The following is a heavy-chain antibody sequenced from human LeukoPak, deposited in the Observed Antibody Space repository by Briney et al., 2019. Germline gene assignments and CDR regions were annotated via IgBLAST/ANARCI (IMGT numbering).Heavy chain of an antibody. CDR1: GFTFSSYS. CDR2: ISSSSSYI. V-gene: IGHV3-21*01. Sequence: PGGSLRLSCAASGFTFSSYSMNWVRQAPGKGLEWVSSISSSSSYIYYADSVKGRFTISRDNAKNSLYLQMNSLRAEDTAVYYCARDQVWGSQRSYYYYYMDVWGKGTTVTVSS. D-gene: IGHD2-21*01. CDR3: ARDQVWGSQRSYYYYYMDV. J-gene: IGHJ6*03.